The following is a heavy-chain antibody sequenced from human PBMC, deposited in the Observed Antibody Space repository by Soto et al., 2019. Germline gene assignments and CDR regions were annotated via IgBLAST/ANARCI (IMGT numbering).Heavy chain of an antibody. J-gene: IGHJ4*02. V-gene: IGHV3-48*02. Sequence: PGGSLRLSCAASGFSFSNYNMNWVRQAPGKWLEWVSHITDGLTKHYTDFVQGRFTISRDNAKNSLYLEMTDLRDEDTAVYYCARDTSHGVTIGGLDSWGQGXLVTVYS. CDR3: ARDTSHGVTIGGLDS. CDR2: ITDGLTK. D-gene: IGHD3-16*01. CDR1: GFSFSNYN.